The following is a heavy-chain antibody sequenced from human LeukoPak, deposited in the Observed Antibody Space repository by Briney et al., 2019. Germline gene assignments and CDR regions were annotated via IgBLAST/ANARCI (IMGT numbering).Heavy chain of an antibody. CDR3: AKVPPYSSPYNWFDP. CDR1: GSTFSSYA. V-gene: IGHV3-23*01. D-gene: IGHD6-13*01. CDR2: ISGSGGST. J-gene: IGHJ5*02. Sequence: GGSLRLSCAASGSTFSSYAMSWVRQAPGKGLEWVSAISGSGGSTYFADSVKGRFTISRDNSKNTLYLQMNSLRAEDTAVYYCAKVPPYSSPYNWFDPWGQGTLVTVSS.